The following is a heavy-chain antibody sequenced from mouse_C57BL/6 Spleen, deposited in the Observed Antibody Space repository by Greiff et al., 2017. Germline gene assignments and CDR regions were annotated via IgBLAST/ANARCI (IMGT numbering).Heavy chain of an antibody. CDR1: GYAFSSSW. CDR2: IYPGDGDT. Sequence: VQLKQSGPELVKPGASVKISCKASGYAFSSSWMNWVKQRPGKGLEWIGRIYPGDGDTNYNGKFKGKATLTADKSSSTAYMQLSSLTSEDSAVYFCARGGLLHSYFDVWGTGTTVTVSS. V-gene: IGHV1-82*01. D-gene: IGHD2-3*01. CDR3: ARGGLLHSYFDV. J-gene: IGHJ1*03.